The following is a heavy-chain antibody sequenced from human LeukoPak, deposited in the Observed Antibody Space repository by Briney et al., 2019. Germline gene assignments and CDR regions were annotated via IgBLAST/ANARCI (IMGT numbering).Heavy chain of an antibody. D-gene: IGHD3-16*01. J-gene: IGHJ3*02. Sequence: ASVKVSCKASGGTFSSYAISWVRQAPGQGLEWIGRIIPIFGTANYAQKFQGRVTITTDESTSTAYMELSSLRSEDTAVYYCASNGRGMTTFRSGGVNAFDIWGQGTMVTVSS. V-gene: IGHV1-69*05. CDR1: GGTFSSYA. CDR3: ASNGRGMTTFRSGGVNAFDI. CDR2: IIPIFGTA.